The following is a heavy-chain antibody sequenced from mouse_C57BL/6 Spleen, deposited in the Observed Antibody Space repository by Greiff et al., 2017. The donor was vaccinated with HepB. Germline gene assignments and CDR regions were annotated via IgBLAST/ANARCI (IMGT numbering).Heavy chain of an antibody. CDR3: AREKEGYVKTY. D-gene: IGHD3-2*02. CDR2: IHPNSGST. Sequence: QVQLQQPGAELVKPGASVKLSCKASGYTFTSYWMHWVKQRPGQGLEWIGMIHPNSGSTNYNEKFKSKATLTVDKSSSTAYMQLSSLTSEDSAVYYCAREKEGYVKTYWGQGTTLTVSS. V-gene: IGHV1-64*01. CDR1: GYTFTSYW. J-gene: IGHJ2*01.